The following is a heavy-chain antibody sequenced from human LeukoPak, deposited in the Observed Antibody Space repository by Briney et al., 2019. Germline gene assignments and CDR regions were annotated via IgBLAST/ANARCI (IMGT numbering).Heavy chain of an antibody. J-gene: IGHJ6*02. Sequence: GRSLRLSCAASGFTFSSYGMHWVRQAPGKGLEWVAFIRYDGSNKYYADSVKGRFTISRDNSKNTLYLQMNSLRAEDTAVYYCARGLPNYYGMDVWGQGTTVTVSS. CDR1: GFTFSSYG. CDR2: IRYDGSNK. CDR3: ARGLPNYYGMDV. V-gene: IGHV3-30*02.